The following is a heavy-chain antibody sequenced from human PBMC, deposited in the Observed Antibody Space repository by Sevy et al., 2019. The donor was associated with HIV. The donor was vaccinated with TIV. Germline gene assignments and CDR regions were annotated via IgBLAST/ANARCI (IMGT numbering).Heavy chain of an antibody. D-gene: IGHD1-26*01. V-gene: IGHV3-23*01. CDR1: GFTFSSYA. J-gene: IGHJ4*02. CDR2: ISGSGGST. CDR3: AKPRRSGSSPPYFDY. Sequence: GVSLRLSCAASGFTFSSYAMSWVRQAPGKGLEWVSAISGSGGSTYYADSVKGRFTISRDNSKNTLYLQMNSLRAEDTAVYYCAKPRRSGSSPPYFDYWGQGTLVTVSS.